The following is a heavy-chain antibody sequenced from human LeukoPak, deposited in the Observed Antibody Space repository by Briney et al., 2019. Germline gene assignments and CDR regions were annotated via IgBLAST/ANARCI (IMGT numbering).Heavy chain of an antibody. CDR3: ARGYCGGDCYGD. V-gene: IGHV3-21*01. CDR1: GFTFSSYT. Sequence: GGSLRLSCAASGFTFSSYTMNWVRQAPGEGLEYVSSISSSISHIYYADSVKGRFTISRDNTKSSLYLQMNSLRAEDMTVYYCARGYCGGDCYGDWGQGTLVTVSS. D-gene: IGHD2-21*02. J-gene: IGHJ1*01. CDR2: ISSSISHI.